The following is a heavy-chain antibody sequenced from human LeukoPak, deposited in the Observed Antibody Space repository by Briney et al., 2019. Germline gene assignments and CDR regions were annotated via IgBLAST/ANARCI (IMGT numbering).Heavy chain of an antibody. D-gene: IGHD2-2*01. V-gene: IGHV4-34*01. J-gene: IGHJ5*02. CDR3: ARPASCSSTSCYYYNWFDP. Sequence: PSETLSLTCAVYGGSLSGYYRSWLRQPPGKVREWIGEINHSGSTNYNPSLKRRVTISVDTSKDQLSLQLRSVTAADTAVYYCARPASCSSTSCYYYNWFDPWGQGTLVTVSS. CDR1: GGSLSGYY. CDR2: INHSGST.